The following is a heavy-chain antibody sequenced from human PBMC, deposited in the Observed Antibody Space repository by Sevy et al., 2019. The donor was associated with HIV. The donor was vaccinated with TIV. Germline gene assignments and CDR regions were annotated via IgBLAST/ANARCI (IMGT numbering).Heavy chain of an antibody. CDR3: ATDPIIVLMVTDGMDV. CDR2: IKSKVDGGTT. J-gene: IGHJ6*02. CDR1: GLTFTYAW. V-gene: IGHV3-15*01. Sequence: GGSLRLSCAVSGLTFTYAWMSWVRQAPGKWLEWVGRIKSKVDGGTTDYGAPVKGRFTISRDDSKNTLYLQMNSLKTEDTAVYYCATDPIIVLMVTDGMDVWGQGTTVTVSS. D-gene: IGHD2-8*01.